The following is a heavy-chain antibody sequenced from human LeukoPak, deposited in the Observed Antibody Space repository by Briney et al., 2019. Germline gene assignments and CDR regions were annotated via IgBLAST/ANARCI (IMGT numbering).Heavy chain of an antibody. D-gene: IGHD2-2*03. CDR2: SYYSGST. CDR1: GGSITSSTSY. CDR3: ARHGSTDYFDY. V-gene: IGHV4-39*01. Sequence: PSETLSLTCAVSGGSITSSTSYWGWIRQPPGKGLEWIGRSYYSGSTLFTPSLKSRVTISVDTSRNQFSLRLSSVTAADTAVYYCARHGSTDYFDYWGQGTLVTVSS. J-gene: IGHJ4*02.